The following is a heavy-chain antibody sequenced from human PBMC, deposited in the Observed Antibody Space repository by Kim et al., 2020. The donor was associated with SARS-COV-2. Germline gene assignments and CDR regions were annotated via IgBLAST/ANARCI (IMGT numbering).Heavy chain of an antibody. D-gene: IGHD3-10*01. J-gene: IGHJ5*02. V-gene: IGHV3-73*01. CDR3: ASNDGSGRLS. Sequence: GGSLRLSCAASGFTFSGSGMHWVRQASGKGLEWVGRIKSKANNYATAYAASVKGRFTISRDDSKNMAYLQINSLKAEDTSVYYCASNDGSGRLSWGQGTLVTVSS. CDR1: GFTFSGSG. CDR2: IKSKANNYAT.